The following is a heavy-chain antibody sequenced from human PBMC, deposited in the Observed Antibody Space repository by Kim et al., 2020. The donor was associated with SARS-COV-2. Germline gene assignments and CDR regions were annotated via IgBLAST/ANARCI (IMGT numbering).Heavy chain of an antibody. J-gene: IGHJ5*02. Sequence: SETLSLTCTVSGGSISSYYWSWIRQPPGKGLEWIGYIYYSGSTNYNPSLKSRVTISVDTSKNQFSLKLSSVTAADTAVYYCARGEYSNDDNNWFDPWGQGTLVTVSS. CDR3: ARGEYSNDDNNWFDP. V-gene: IGHV4-59*13. D-gene: IGHD6-6*01. CDR1: GGSISSYY. CDR2: IYYSGST.